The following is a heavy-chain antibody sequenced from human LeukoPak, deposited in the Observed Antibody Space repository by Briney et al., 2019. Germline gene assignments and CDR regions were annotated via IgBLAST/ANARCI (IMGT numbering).Heavy chain of an antibody. V-gene: IGHV4-34*01. CDR1: GGSFSGYY. CDR3: ARCRAETYYYDSGGYYSSSALGY. J-gene: IGHJ4*02. D-gene: IGHD3-22*01. CDR2: INHSGST. Sequence: SETLSLTCAVYGGSFSGYYWSWIRQPPGKGLEWIGEINHSGSTNYNPSLKSRVTISVDTSKNQFSLKLSSVTAADTAVYYCARCRAETYYYDSGGYYSSSALGYWGQGTLVTVSS.